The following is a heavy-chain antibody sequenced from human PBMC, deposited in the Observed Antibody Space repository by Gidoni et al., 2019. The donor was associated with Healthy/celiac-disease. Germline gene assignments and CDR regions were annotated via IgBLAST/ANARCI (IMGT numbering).Heavy chain of an antibody. J-gene: IGHJ6*02. Sequence: QVQLQESGPGLVKPSQTLSLTCTVPGGSLRSGGYYWSWIRQHPGKGLEWIGYIYYSGSTYYNPSLKSRVTISVDTSKNQFSLKLSSVTAADTAVYYCARDSGGYDRNYYYYGMDVWGQGTTVTVSS. CDR3: ARDSGGYDRNYYYYGMDV. CDR1: GGSLRSGGYY. V-gene: IGHV4-31*03. CDR2: IYYSGST. D-gene: IGHD5-12*01.